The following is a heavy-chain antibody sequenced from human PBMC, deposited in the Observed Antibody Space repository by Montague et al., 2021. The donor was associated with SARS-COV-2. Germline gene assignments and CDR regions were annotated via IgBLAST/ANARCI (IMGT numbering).Heavy chain of an antibody. J-gene: IGHJ6*03. CDR1: GASISSYS. CDR2: MYNSEKI. Sequence: SETLSLTCTVSGASISSYSWSWIRQPPGKGLEWIGYMYNSEKINYNPSLQSRVTISVDTSKGQLSLKLNSVTAADTAAYFCARAIVSGLCSGGSCYKGYYYYRDVGGKGTRVTVSS. V-gene: IGHV4-59*13. CDR3: ARAIVSGLCSGGSCYKGYYYYRDV. D-gene: IGHD2-15*01.